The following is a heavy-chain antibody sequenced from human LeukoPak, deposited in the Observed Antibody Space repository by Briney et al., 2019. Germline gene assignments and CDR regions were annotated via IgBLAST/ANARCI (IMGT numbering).Heavy chain of an antibody. J-gene: IGHJ3*02. D-gene: IGHD2-2*01. CDR2: ISYDGSNK. CDR3: AREVSCSSTSCYYSVEAFDI. CDR1: GFTFSNAW. V-gene: IGHV3-30-3*01. Sequence: PGGSLRLSCAASGFTFSNAWMNWVRQAPGKGLEWVAVISYDGSNKYYADSVKGRFTISRDNSKNTLYLQMNSLRAEDTAVYYCAREVSCSSTSCYYSVEAFDIWGQGTMVTVSS.